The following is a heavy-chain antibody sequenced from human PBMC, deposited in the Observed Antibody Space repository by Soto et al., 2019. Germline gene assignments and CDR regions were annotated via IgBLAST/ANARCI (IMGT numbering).Heavy chain of an antibody. J-gene: IGHJ4*02. Sequence: QMQRVQSGPEVKKPGTSVKVSCKASGFTFTSSAVQWVRQARGQRLEWIGWIVVGSGNTNYAQKFQERVTITRDMSTSTAYMELSSLRSEDTAVYYCAAGPTIAVAGTSSFDYWGQGTLVTVSS. V-gene: IGHV1-58*01. CDR1: GFTFTSSA. CDR3: AAGPTIAVAGTSSFDY. D-gene: IGHD6-19*01. CDR2: IVVGSGNT.